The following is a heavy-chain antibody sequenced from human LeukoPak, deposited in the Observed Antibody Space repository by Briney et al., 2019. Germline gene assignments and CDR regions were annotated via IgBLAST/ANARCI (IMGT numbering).Heavy chain of an antibody. Sequence: GGSLRLSCAASGFTFSSYGIHWIRQAPGKGLEWVAVISYLGDDQFYAESVKGRFTISRDNSKKTVFLQMNSLRGEDTAIYYCAKDRSSGPHYYYGMDVWGQRTTVIVSS. J-gene: IGHJ6*02. CDR1: GFTFSSYG. D-gene: IGHD6-25*01. V-gene: IGHV3-30*18. CDR3: AKDRSSGPHYYYGMDV. CDR2: ISYLGDDQ.